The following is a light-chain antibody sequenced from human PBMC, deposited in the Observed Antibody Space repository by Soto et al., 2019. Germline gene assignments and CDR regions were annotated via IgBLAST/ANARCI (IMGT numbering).Light chain of an antibody. CDR1: QSVSSN. J-gene: IGKJ5*01. V-gene: IGKV3-15*01. Sequence: EIVMMQSPATLSVSPGERVTLSCRASQSVSSNLAWYQQKTGKAPRLLIYGASTRATGIPARFSGSGSGTEFTITIISLQSEDFAIYYCQQYNNWPPVTFGQGTRLEIK. CDR3: QQYNNWPPVT. CDR2: GAS.